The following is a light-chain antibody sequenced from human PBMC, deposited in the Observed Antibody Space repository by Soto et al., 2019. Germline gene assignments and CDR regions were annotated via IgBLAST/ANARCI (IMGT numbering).Light chain of an antibody. J-gene: IGKJ1*01. V-gene: IGKV4-1*01. CDR3: QQYYSTPRT. Sequence: DIVMTQSPDSLAVSLGEGATINCKSSQSVLYSSNNKNYLAWYQQKPGQPPKLLIYWASTRESGVPDRFSGSWSGTDFTLTISSLQAEDVAVYYCQQYYSTPRTFGQGTKVEIK. CDR2: WAS. CDR1: QSVLYSSNNKNY.